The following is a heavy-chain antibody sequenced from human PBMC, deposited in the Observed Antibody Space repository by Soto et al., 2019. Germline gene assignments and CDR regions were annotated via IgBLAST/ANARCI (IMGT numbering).Heavy chain of an antibody. CDR1: GVNFGDYG. CDR3: VKDISGAYLAPNYYC. Sequence: PLRLSFGVSGVNFGDYGVHWFRQSPGKGLEWVSGLNWNNFTAGYADSVQGRFSISTDNGKCALYLQMTSLRPEETGLYYCVKDISGAYLAPNYYCWGQGILVAVHS. CDR2: LNWNNFTA. J-gene: IGHJ4*02. D-gene: IGHD3-22*01. V-gene: IGHV3-9*01.